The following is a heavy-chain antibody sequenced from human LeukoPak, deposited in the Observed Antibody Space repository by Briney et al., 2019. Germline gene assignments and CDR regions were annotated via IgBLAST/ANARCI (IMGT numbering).Heavy chain of an antibody. CDR1: GGSISSSSYY. V-gene: IGHV4-39*07. CDR3: ARVTYSSGSLYFDY. CDR2: IYYSGST. J-gene: IGHJ4*02. Sequence: SETLSLTCTVSGGSISSSSYYWGWIRQPPGQGLEWIGSIYYSGSTYYNPSLKSRVTISVDTSKNQFSLKLSSVTAADTAVYYCARVTYSSGSLYFDYWGQGTLVTVSS. D-gene: IGHD6-19*01.